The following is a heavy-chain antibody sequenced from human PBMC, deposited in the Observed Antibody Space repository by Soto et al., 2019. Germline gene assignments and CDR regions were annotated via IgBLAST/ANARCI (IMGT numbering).Heavy chain of an antibody. CDR1: AFVFRGYS. V-gene: IGHV3-23*01. D-gene: IGHD1-1*01. J-gene: IGHJ2*01. CDR2: VSDNGDNT. Sequence: EVQLLESGGDLVQSGGSLTLSCAASAFVFRGYSMSWVRQAPGKGLEWVAAVSDNGDNTYYANSVRGRFTISRDNYQNTPRLKLSSLMAEDTAVHYCARPLRNTNVYLDCYFDVWGRGTLFTVSS. CDR3: ARPLRNTNVYLDCYFDV.